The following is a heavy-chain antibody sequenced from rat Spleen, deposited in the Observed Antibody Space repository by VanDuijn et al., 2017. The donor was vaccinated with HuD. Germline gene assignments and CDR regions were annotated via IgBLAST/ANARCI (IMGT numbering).Heavy chain of an antibody. Sequence: EVQLVESGGGLVQPGRSLKLSCAASGFTFSNYYMAWVRQAPTKGLEWVAYISTGGDNTYYRDSVQGRFTISRDNAKSTLALQMDSLRSEDTATYYCATDGYYDGTYYSVYVMDAWGQGASVTVSS. D-gene: IGHD1-12*02. J-gene: IGHJ4*01. CDR1: GFTFSNYY. CDR2: ISTGGDNT. CDR3: ATDGYYDGTYYSVYVMDA. V-gene: IGHV5-27*01.